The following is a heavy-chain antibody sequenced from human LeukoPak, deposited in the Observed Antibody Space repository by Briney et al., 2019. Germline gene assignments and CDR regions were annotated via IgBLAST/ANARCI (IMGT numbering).Heavy chain of an antibody. Sequence: GASVKVSCKASGYTFTSYAMHWVRQAPGKGLEWMGGFDPEDGETIYAQKFQGRVTMTEDTSTDTAYMELSSLRSEDTAVYYCATVYSGIAVAGPYHAFDIWGQGTMVTVSS. D-gene: IGHD6-19*01. CDR3: ATVYSGIAVAGPYHAFDI. CDR1: GYTFTSYA. V-gene: IGHV1-24*01. CDR2: FDPEDGET. J-gene: IGHJ3*02.